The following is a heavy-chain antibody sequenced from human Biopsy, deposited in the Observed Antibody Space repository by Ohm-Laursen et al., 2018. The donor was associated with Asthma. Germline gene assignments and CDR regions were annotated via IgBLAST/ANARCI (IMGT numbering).Heavy chain of an antibody. CDR2: IHKNGIG. CDR3: ASGGIAVAGPSHYYYYYGMDV. D-gene: IGHD6-19*01. CDR1: NGSISSNFYY. J-gene: IGHJ6*02. Sequence: GTLSLTCTVSNGSISSNFYYWGWIRQPPGKGLEWVGSIHKNGIGYYKSSLKSRLTISVDTSKNQFSLKLSSVTAADTAVYYCASGGIAVAGPSHYYYYYGMDVWGQGTTVTVSS. V-gene: IGHV4-39*07.